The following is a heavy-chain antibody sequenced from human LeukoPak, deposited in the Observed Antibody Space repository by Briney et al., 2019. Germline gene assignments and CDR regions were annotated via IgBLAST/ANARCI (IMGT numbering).Heavy chain of an antibody. J-gene: IGHJ4*02. CDR2: IYYSGST. CDR3: ARDYVGYSNSWYGPYFDY. CDR1: GGSFSGYY. D-gene: IGHD6-13*01. Sequence: SETLSLTCAVYGGSFSGYYWSWIRQPPGKGLEWIGYIYYSGSTNYNPSLKSRVTISVDTSKNQFSLKLISVTAADTAVYYRARDYVGYSNSWYGPYFDYWGQGNLVTVSS. V-gene: IGHV4-59*01.